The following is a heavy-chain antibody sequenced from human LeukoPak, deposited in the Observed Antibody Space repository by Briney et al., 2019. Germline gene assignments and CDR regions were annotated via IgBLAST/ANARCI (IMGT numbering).Heavy chain of an antibody. Sequence: GASVKVSCKASGYTFIHHYMQWVRQAPGQGFEWLGCINPNSGGTSYAQKFQGRVTMTRDTSIRTAYMELSRLRSDDTAVYYCARGALDPATVTNYFEYWGQGTLVTVSS. J-gene: IGHJ4*02. V-gene: IGHV1-2*02. CDR3: ARGALDPATVTNYFEY. D-gene: IGHD4-17*01. CDR2: INPNSGGT. CDR1: GYTFIHHY.